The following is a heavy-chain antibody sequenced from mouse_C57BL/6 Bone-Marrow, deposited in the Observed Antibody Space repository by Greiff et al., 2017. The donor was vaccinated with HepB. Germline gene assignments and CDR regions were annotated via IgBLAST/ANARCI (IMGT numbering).Heavy chain of an antibody. D-gene: IGHD1-1*01. CDR2: INPSKGGT. V-gene: IGHV1-53*01. J-gene: IGHJ1*03. CDR3: APASSYGYVDV. CDR1: GYTFTSYW. Sequence: VQLQQSGTELVKPGASVKLSCKASGYTFTSYWMHWVKQRPGQGLEWIGNINPSKGGTNYNEKFKSKATLTVDKSSSTAYMQLSSLTSEDSAVYYCAPASSYGYVDVWGTGTTVTVSS.